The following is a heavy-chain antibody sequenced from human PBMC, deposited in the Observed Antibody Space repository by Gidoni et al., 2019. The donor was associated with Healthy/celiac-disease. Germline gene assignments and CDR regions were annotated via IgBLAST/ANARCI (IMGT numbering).Heavy chain of an antibody. CDR3: ARTRIAVAGQPQDFDY. Sequence: QVQLQESGPGLVKPSQTLSLTCTVSGASISSGGYYWSWIRQHPGKGLEGIGYIYYSGSTYFHPALKSRSTLSVDKAKDQFPPKLGPVAAAGPGVYYCARTRIAVAGQPQDFDYWGQGTLVTVSS. D-gene: IGHD6-19*01. CDR2: IYYSGST. J-gene: IGHJ4*02. CDR1: GASISSGGYY. V-gene: IGHV4-31*03.